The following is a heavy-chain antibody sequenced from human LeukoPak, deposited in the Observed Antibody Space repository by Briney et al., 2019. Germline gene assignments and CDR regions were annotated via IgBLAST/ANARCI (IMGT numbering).Heavy chain of an antibody. V-gene: IGHV3-21*01. D-gene: IGHD3-22*01. CDR2: ISSSSSYI. Sequence: PGGSLRLSCAASGFTFSSYSMNWVRQAPGKGLEWVSSISSSSSYIYYADSVKGRFTTSRDNAKNSLYLQMNSLRAEDTAVYYCAREDYYDSSGYLGIDYWGQGTLVTVSS. J-gene: IGHJ4*02. CDR3: AREDYYDSSGYLGIDY. CDR1: GFTFSSYS.